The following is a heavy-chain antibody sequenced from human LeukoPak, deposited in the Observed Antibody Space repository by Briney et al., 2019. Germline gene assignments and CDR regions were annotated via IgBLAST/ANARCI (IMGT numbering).Heavy chain of an antibody. CDR2: IKEDGSAK. CDR1: GFTFSRYA. V-gene: IGHV3-7*01. J-gene: IGHJ4*02. Sequence: GGSLRLSCAASGFTFSRYAMSWVRQAPGKGLEWVANIKEDGSAKYYVDSVKGRFTISRDNAKNSVYLQMNSLRAEDTAVYYCARRYFDYWGQGTLVTVSS. CDR3: ARRYFDY.